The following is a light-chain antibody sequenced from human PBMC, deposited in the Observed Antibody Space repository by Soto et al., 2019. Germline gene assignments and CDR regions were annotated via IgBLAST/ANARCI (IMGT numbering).Light chain of an antibody. V-gene: IGKV3D-15*01. CDR1: QSVSSK. J-gene: IGKJ2*01. CDR3: QQYNNWPQI. Sequence: ERVMTQYPVPLSLSPGERATLSCRASQSVSSKLAWYQQKPGQAPRLLIYGASTRATGIPARFSGSGSGTEFTLSISSLQSEDFAIYYWQQYNNWPQIFGQGTKLEIK. CDR2: GAS.